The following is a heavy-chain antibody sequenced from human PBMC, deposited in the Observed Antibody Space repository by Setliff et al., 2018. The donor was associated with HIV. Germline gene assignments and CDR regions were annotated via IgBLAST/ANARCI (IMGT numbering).Heavy chain of an antibody. J-gene: IGHJ4*02. CDR1: GYTFTSYW. CDR3: TRGCSGDCSSGDY. V-gene: IGHV5-51*01. D-gene: IGHD2-21*01. Sequence: GESLKISYKGSGYTFTSYWIGWVRQMPGKGPEWMGIVYPSDSSTEYSPSFQGQVTLSADRSINTAYLQWSSLKASDSAMYYCTRGCSGDCSSGDYWGQGTLVTVSS. CDR2: VYPSDSST.